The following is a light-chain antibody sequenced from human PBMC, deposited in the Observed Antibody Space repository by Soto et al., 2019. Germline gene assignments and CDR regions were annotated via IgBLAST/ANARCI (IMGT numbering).Light chain of an antibody. J-gene: IGKJ1*01. Sequence: DIQMTQSPSTLSGSVGDRVTITCPASQTISSWLGWYQQKPGKAPKLLIYKASTLKSGVPSRCSGSGSGTEFTLTISSLQPDDFATYYCQHYNSYSEAFGQGTKVDI. V-gene: IGKV1-5*03. CDR3: QHYNSYSEA. CDR1: QTISSW. CDR2: KAS.